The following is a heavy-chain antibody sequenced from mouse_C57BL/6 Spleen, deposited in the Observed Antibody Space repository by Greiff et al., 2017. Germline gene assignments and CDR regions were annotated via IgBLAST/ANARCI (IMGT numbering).Heavy chain of an antibody. J-gene: IGHJ2*01. Sequence: QVQLQQSGPELVKPGASVKISCKASGYAFSSSWMNWVKQRPGKGLEWIGRIYPGDGDTNYNGKFKGKATLTADKSSSTAYMQLSSLTSEDSAVYFCARDFLITTVVATNYWGQGTTLTVSS. D-gene: IGHD1-1*01. V-gene: IGHV1-82*01. CDR1: GYAFSSSW. CDR3: ARDFLITTVVATNY. CDR2: IYPGDGDT.